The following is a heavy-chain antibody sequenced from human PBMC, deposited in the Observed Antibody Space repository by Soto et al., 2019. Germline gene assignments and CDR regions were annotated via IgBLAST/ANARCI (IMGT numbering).Heavy chain of an antibody. J-gene: IGHJ4*02. D-gene: IGHD2-15*01. CDR1: GYTFTNYG. V-gene: IGHV1-18*01. CDR3: ARANCSGGSCYVFDY. Sequence: ASVKVSCKASGYTFTNYGISWVRQAPGQGLEWMGWISAYNGNTNYAQKVQGRVTMTTDTSTSTAYMELRSLRSDDTAVYYCARANCSGGSCYVFDYWGQGTLVTVSS. CDR2: ISAYNGNT.